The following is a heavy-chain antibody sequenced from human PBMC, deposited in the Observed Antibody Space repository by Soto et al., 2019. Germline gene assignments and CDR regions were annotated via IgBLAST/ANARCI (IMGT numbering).Heavy chain of an antibody. D-gene: IGHD5-18*01. V-gene: IGHV3-33*01. CDR1: GFTFSNYG. Sequence: PGGSLRLSCAASGFTFSNYGMHWFRQTPGRGLEWVAVIWFDGRNIAYRESVKGRFTVSRDDSKNMLYLQMDSLGVEDTAVYYCARDEIQVWSYVGSFGYWGKRTLVTVSS. CDR2: IWFDGRNI. CDR3: ARDEIQVWSYVGSFGY. J-gene: IGHJ4*02.